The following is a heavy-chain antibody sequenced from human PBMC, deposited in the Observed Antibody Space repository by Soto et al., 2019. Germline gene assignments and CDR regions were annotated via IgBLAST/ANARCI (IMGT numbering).Heavy chain of an antibody. J-gene: IGHJ4*02. V-gene: IGHV4-39*01. CDR1: GGSISGSSYY. CDR2: IYYSGST. Sequence: SETLSLTCTVSGGSISGSSYYWGWIRQPPGKGLEWIGSIYYSGSTYYNPSLKSRVTISVDTSKNQFSLKLSSVTAADTAVYYCARMLYSSGWYFDYWGQGTLVTVSS. CDR3: ARMLYSSGWYFDY. D-gene: IGHD6-19*01.